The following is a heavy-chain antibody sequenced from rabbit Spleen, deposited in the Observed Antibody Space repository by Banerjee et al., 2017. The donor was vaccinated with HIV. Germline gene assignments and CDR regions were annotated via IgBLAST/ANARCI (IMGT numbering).Heavy chain of an antibody. CDR3: ARDLVGVIGWNFSL. Sequence: QSLEESGGDLVKPGASLTLTCTASGVSFSSNYYMCWVRQAPGKGLEWIACIYGGSSGSTWYASWAKGRFTISTTSSTTVTLQMTSLTAADTATYFCARDLVGVIGWNFSLWGQGTLVTVS. V-gene: IGHV1S40*01. J-gene: IGHJ4*01. D-gene: IGHD4-1*01. CDR2: IYGGSSGST. CDR1: GVSFSSNYY.